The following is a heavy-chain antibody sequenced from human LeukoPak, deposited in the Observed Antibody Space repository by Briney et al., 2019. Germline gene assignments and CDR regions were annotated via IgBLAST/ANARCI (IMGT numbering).Heavy chain of an antibody. CDR3: ARASPGATFDY. CDR1: GGSISSGDYY. CDR2: IYYSGST. Sequence: SETLSLTCTVSGGSISSGDYYWRWIRQPPGKGLEWIGYIYYSGSTYYNPSLKSRVTISVDTSKNQFSLKLSSVTAADTAVYYCARASPGATFDYWGQGTLVTVSS. J-gene: IGHJ4*02. V-gene: IGHV4-30-4*08.